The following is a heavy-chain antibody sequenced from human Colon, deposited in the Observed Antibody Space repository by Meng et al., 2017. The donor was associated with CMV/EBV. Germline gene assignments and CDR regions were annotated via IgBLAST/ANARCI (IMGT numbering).Heavy chain of an antibody. CDR1: DFKFTTYA. Sequence: GESLKISCVVSDFKFTTYAMSWVRQAPGQGLQWVAAISGDGGTTHYADSVKGRFTISRDHARNTLYLHLTSLRAADTAVYFCAKLGADSSHWGQGTLVTVSS. CDR2: ISGDGGTT. J-gene: IGHJ4*02. CDR3: AKLGADSSH. V-gene: IGHV3-23*01.